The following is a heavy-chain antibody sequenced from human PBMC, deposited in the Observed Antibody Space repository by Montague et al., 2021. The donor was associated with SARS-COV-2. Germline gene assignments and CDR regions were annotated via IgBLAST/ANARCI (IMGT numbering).Heavy chain of an antibody. V-gene: IGHV4-34*01. CDR3: ARGDPQTLTLIGLRGKAASDY. CDR1: GGSFSGYY. Sequence: SETLSLTCAVYGGSFSGYYWTWIRQSPGKGLEWIAEINRSGTTNYNFNPSLRSRVTISVDTSKSQFSLKLTPVTAADTGVYYCARGDPQTLTLIGLRGKAASDYWGQGTLVPVPS. J-gene: IGHJ4*02. CDR2: INRSGTT. D-gene: IGHD4-23*01.